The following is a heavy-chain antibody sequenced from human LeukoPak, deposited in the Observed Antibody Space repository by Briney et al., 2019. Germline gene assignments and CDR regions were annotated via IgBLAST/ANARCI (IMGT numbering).Heavy chain of an antibody. CDR1: AYTFTNYG. CDR2: ISVYHGKT. CDR3: ATNAAGVCTSTHCYVL. Sequence: ASVTLSLTASAYTFTNYGFGRERPGHGQGLEWSGWISVYHGKTNNAQNLQGRVTITTDTSTSTAYLDLKSLRSDDTAIYYCATNAAGVCTSTHCYVLWGQGTLVTVSS. D-gene: IGHD2-2*01. V-gene: IGHV1-18*01. J-gene: IGHJ4*02.